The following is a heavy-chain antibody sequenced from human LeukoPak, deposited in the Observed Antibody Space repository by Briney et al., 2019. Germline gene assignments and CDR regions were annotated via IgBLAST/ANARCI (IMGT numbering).Heavy chain of an antibody. CDR1: GFTFDDYA. J-gene: IGHJ4*02. V-gene: IGHV3-9*03. CDR2: ISWNSGSI. CDR3: AKDLYSYGTGFDY. Sequence: GGSLRLSCAASGFTFDDYAMHWVRQAPGKGLEWVSGISWNSGSIGYADSVKGRFTISRDNAKNSLYLQMNSLRAEDMALYYCAKDLYSYGTGFDYWGQGTLVTVSS. D-gene: IGHD5-18*01.